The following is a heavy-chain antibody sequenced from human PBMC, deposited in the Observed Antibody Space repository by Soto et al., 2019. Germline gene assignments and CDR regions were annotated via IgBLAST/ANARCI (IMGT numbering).Heavy chain of an antibody. V-gene: IGHV3-23*01. J-gene: IGHJ4*02. CDR2: LSGSGGST. CDR3: AKERDGSSSRPDS. Sequence: EVQLLESGGGLVQPGGSLRLSCAASGFTFSSYAMSWVRQAPGKGLEWVSALSGSGGSTYYADSVRGRFTISRDNSKNTLYLQMNSLRAEDTAVYYCAKERDGSSSRPDSWGQGTLVTVSS. CDR1: GFTFSSYA. D-gene: IGHD6-13*01.